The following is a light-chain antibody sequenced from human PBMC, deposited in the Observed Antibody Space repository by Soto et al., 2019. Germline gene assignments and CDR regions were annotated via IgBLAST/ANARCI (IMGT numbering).Light chain of an antibody. CDR3: CSNAAGSTYV. J-gene: IGLJ1*01. CDR2: EVN. CDR1: RSDIGDYNY. V-gene: IGLV2-23*02. Sequence: QSALTQPASVSGSPGQSVTISCTGTRSDIGDYNYVSWYQQHPGKVPKLLIYEVNKRPSGVSNRFSGSKSGSTASLTISGLQAEDEADYYCCSNAAGSTYVFGSGTKVTVL.